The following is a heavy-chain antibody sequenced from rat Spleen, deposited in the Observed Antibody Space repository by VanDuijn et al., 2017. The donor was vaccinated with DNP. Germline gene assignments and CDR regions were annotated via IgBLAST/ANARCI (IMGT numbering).Heavy chain of an antibody. CDR3: ARWNIGTSTLDY. CDR1: GSSITSNY. CDR2: ISYSGRT. D-gene: IGHD1-5*01. V-gene: IGHV3-1*01. Sequence: EVRLQESGPGLVKPSQSLSLTCSVTGSSITSNYWGWIRQFPGNKMEYIGHISYSGRTTYNPSLKSRISITRDTSKNQFFLQLKSVTTEDTATYYCARWNIGTSTLDYWGQGVMVTVSS. J-gene: IGHJ2*01.